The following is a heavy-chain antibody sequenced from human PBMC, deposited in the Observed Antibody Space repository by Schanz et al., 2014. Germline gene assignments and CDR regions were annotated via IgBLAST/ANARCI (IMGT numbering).Heavy chain of an antibody. J-gene: IGHJ3*02. V-gene: IGHV3-15*04. CDR2: IENNANGATT. CDR3: TTFNNRDALYI. CDR1: GFTFSSFS. Sequence: QLVESGGGLVQPGGSLRLSCEASGFTFSSFSMNWVRQAPGKGLEWVGRIENNANGATTDYAAPVKGRFTVSRDDSRNTLYLQMNTLRTDDTALYYCTTFNNRDALYIWGQGTMVSVSS. D-gene: IGHD1-20*01.